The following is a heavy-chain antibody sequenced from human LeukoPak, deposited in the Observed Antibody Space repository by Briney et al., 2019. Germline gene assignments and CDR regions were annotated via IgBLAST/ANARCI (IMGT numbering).Heavy chain of an antibody. CDR3: AKEGGTYCGGDCYPFHYMDV. J-gene: IGHJ6*03. Sequence: GGSLRLSCAASGFTFSSYAMHWVRQAPGKGLEWVAVISYDGSNKYYADSVKGRFTISRDNSKNTLYLQMNSLRAEDTAVYYCAKEGGTYCGGDCYPFHYMDVWGKGTTVTISS. D-gene: IGHD2-21*02. CDR1: GFTFSSYA. CDR2: ISYDGSNK. V-gene: IGHV3-30*04.